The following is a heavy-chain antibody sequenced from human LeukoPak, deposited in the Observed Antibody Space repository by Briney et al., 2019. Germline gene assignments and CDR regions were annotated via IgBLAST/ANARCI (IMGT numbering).Heavy chain of an antibody. V-gene: IGHV4-59*01. CDR1: AGSTTSNY. J-gene: IGHJ5*02. D-gene: IGHD3-22*01. CDR3: ARGADYDTHSSYFDP. Sequence: SETLTLTCTVSAGSTTSNYWSWIRQPPGKGLEYIGYIYYTGSTNYNPSLKSRVTISVDTSKIQFSLKMRFLTAADTAVYYCARGADYDTHSSYFDPWGQGTLVTVSS. CDR2: IYYTGST.